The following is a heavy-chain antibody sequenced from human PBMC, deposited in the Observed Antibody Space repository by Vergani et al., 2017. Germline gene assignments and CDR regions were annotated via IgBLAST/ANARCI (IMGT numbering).Heavy chain of an antibody. J-gene: IGHJ6*02. CDR2: ISAYNGNT. V-gene: IGHV1-18*04. CDR1: GYTFNSYG. Sequence: QVQLVQSGAEVKKPGASVKVSCKASGYTFNSYGISWVRQAPGQGLEWMGWISAYNGNTNYAQKLQGRVTMTTDTSTSTAYMELRSLRSDDTAVYYCARDPDIVVVPAAPYYYYYYGMDVWGQXP. D-gene: IGHD2-2*01. CDR3: ARDPDIVVVPAAPYYYYYYGMDV.